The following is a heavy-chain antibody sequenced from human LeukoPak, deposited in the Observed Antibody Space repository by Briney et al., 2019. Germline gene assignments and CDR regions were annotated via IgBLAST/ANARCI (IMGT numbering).Heavy chain of an antibody. CDR3: ARDSDFWSGYYYFDY. CDR2: ISRSGST. CDR1: GGSISSTSDY. V-gene: IGHV4-61*02. Sequence: SQTLSLTCTVSGGSISSTSDYWSWIRQPAGKGLDWIVRISRSGSTDYNPSLKSRATISVDTSKNQFSLKLSSVTAADTAVYYCARDSDFWSGYYYFDYWGQGTLVTVSS. J-gene: IGHJ4*02. D-gene: IGHD3-3*01.